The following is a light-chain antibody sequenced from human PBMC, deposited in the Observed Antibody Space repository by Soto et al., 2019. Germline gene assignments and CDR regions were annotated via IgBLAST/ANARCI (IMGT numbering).Light chain of an antibody. CDR1: QSIDIW. J-gene: IGKJ1*01. Sequence: DIQMTQSPSILSASVGDRVTITCRASQSIDIWLAWYQQKPGKAPKLLIQRASSLESGILSRFSGSGSGTQFTLTISSLQPDDFASYHCQQYLSYPLAFGQGTKVEI. CDR2: RAS. V-gene: IGKV1-5*03. CDR3: QQYLSYPLA.